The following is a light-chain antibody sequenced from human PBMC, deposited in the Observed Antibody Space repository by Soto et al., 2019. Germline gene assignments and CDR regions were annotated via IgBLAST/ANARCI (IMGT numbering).Light chain of an antibody. V-gene: IGLV2-14*03. CDR2: DVS. CDR3: SSYTSGSTL. J-gene: IGLJ1*01. Sequence: QSVLTQPASVSGSPGQSITISCTGTNSDVGSYNYVSWYQQHPGKAPKLMIYDVSDRPSGISSRFSGSKSGNTASLTISGLQTEDEADYYCSSYTSGSTLVGTGTKVTV. CDR1: NSDVGSYNY.